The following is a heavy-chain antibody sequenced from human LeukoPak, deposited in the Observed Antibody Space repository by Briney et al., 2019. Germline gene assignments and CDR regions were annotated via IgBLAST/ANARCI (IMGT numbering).Heavy chain of an antibody. D-gene: IGHD4-17*01. CDR2: IYYSGST. CDR1: GGSISSGDYY. J-gene: IGHJ5*02. CDR3: ARGTYGDYPNNWFDP. V-gene: IGHV4-30-4*01. Sequence: SETLSLTCTVSGGSISSGDYYWSWIRQPPGKGLEWIGYIYYSGSTYYNPSLKSRVTISVDTSKNQFSLKLSSVTAADTAVYYCARGTYGDYPNNWFDPWGQGTLVTVSS.